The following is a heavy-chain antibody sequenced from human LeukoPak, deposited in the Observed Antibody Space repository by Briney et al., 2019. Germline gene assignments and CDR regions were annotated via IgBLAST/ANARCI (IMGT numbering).Heavy chain of an antibody. CDR1: GYTFTGYY. D-gene: IGHD6-19*01. CDR2: INPDSGGT. CDR3: ARGGSAWDNPFDY. J-gene: IGHJ4*02. Sequence: ASVKVSCKASGYTFTGYYIHWVRQAPGQGLEWMGWINPDSGGTKSAQKFQGRVTMTRDTSISTAYMELSRLRADDTAVFYCARGGSAWDNPFDYWGQGTLVTVSS. V-gene: IGHV1-2*02.